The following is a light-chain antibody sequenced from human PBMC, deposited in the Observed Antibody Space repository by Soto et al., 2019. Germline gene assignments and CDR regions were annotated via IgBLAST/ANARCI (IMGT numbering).Light chain of an antibody. V-gene: IGKV1-39*01. Sequence: DIHMTQSPPSLSASVGDRVSITCRASQTVSIFVNWYQQKSGQAPKALIHSASTLQTGVPPRFTGSGDGTDFTLTINDVQPDDFATYYCQQSYTAPLSFGHGTRLEIK. J-gene: IGKJ5*01. CDR2: SAS. CDR3: QQSYTAPLS. CDR1: QTVSIF.